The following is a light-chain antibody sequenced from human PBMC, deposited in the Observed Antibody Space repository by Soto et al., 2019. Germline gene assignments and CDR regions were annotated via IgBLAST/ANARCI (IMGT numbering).Light chain of an antibody. CDR2: EAS. CDR1: QGIRSD. CDR3: QQHNSYPRT. J-gene: IGKJ1*01. Sequence: DIQMTQSPSSLSASVGDRVTITCRASQGIRSDLAWYQQTPGKAPKRLIYEASRLQSGVPSRFSGSRSGTEFTLTISSLQPEDCATYYCQQHNSYPRTFGQGTK. V-gene: IGKV1-17*01.